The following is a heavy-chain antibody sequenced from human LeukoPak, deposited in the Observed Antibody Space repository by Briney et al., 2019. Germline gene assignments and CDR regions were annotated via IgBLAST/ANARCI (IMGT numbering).Heavy chain of an antibody. V-gene: IGHV4-39*01. CDR3: ARLSLYSSRN. J-gene: IGHJ4*02. CDR2: IYYSGST. CDR1: GGSISSSSYY. D-gene: IGHD6-19*01. Sequence: ETLSLTCTVSGGSISSSSYYWGWIRQPPGKGLEWIGSIYYSGSTYYNPSLKSRVTISVDTSKNQFSLKLSSVTAADTAVYYCARLSLYSSRNWGQGTLVTVSS.